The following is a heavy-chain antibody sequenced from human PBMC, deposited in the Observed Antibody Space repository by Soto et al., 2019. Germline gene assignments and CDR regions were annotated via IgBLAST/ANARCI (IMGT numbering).Heavy chain of an antibody. CDR1: GFTFSGST. J-gene: IGHJ1*01. CDR3: TGGYCTGGTCYSGYFQH. V-gene: IGHV3-73*02. D-gene: IGHD2-15*01. CDR2: IRSKANDYAT. Sequence: EVQLVQSGGGLVQPGGSLKLSCAASGFTFSGSTVHWVRQASGEGLQWVGSIRSKANDYATTYIASVKGRFTISRDDSRNTAYLQMSDLKTEDTAVYYCTGGYCTGGTCYSGYFQHWGQGALVTVSS.